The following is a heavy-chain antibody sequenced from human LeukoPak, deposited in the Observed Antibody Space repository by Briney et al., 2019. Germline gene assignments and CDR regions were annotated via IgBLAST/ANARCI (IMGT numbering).Heavy chain of an antibody. CDR3: ARRGIGYCSSTSCPGGMDV. D-gene: IGHD2-2*01. J-gene: IGHJ6*04. Sequence: SETLSLTCAVYGGSFSGYYWSWIRHPPGKGLEWIGEINRSGSTNYNPSLKSRVTISVDTSKNQFSLKLSSVTAADTAVYYCARRGIGYCSSTSCPGGMDVWGKGTTVTVSS. V-gene: IGHV4-34*01. CDR1: GGSFSGYY. CDR2: INRSGST.